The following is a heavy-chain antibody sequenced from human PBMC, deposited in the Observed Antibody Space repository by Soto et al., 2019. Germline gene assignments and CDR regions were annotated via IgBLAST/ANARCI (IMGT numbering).Heavy chain of an antibody. V-gene: IGHV1-18*04. J-gene: IGHJ5*01. CDR1: GYTSADFG. D-gene: IGHD2-2*01. Sequence: GASVKVSCKAPGYTSADFGIIWVRQAPGQGLEWMGWVSGNNGASNPAPKVQGRITMTLDTSTGVSYMALRILRSDDTAIYYCVRDQKYFRVNGNWFDSWGQGTLVTVSS. CDR2: VSGNNGAS. CDR3: VRDQKYFRVNGNWFDS.